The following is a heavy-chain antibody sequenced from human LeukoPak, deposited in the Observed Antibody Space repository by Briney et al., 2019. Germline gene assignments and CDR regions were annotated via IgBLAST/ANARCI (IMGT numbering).Heavy chain of an antibody. Sequence: PGGSLRLSCAASGFTFSSYSMSWVRQAPGKGLEWVSSISSSSSYIYYADSVKGRFTISRDNAKNSLYLQMNSLRAEDTAVYYCARAQGGGSGSYDYWGQGTLVTVSS. V-gene: IGHV3-21*01. CDR1: GFTFSSYS. CDR3: ARAQGGGSGSYDY. D-gene: IGHD1-26*01. CDR2: ISSSSSYI. J-gene: IGHJ4*02.